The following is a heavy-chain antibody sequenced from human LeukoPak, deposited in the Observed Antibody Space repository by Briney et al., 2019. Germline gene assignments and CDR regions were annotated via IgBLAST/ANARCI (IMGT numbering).Heavy chain of an antibody. CDR2: IYTSGST. CDR1: GGSISSYY. D-gene: IGHD2-15*01. CDR3: ARGYCSGGSCYSSYYYSYMDV. Sequence: PSETLSLTCTVSGGSISSYYWSWIRQPAGKGLEWIGRIYTSGSTNYNPSLKSRVTISVDTSKNQFSLKLSSVTAADTAVYYCARGYCSGGSCYSSYYYSYMDVWGKGTTVTVSS. V-gene: IGHV4-4*07. J-gene: IGHJ6*03.